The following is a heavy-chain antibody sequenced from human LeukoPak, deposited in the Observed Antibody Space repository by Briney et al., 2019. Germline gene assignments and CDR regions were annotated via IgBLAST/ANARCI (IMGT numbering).Heavy chain of an antibody. V-gene: IGHV4-38-2*01. CDR2: IYHSGST. Sequence: SETLSLTCGVSGYSISSGYYWGWIRQPPGKGLEWIGSIYHSGSTYYNPSLKSRVTISVDTSKNQFSLKLSSVTAADTAVYYCARERITMVVVPITFFDYWGQGTLVTVSS. D-gene: IGHD3-22*01. CDR3: ARERITMVVVPITFFDY. J-gene: IGHJ4*02. CDR1: GYSISSGYY.